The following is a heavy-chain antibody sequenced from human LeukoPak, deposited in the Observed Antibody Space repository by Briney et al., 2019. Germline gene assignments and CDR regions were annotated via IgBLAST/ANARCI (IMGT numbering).Heavy chain of an antibody. CDR2: IDPNGTT. CDR3: ARLLRGYSGYDPGY. V-gene: IGHV4-34*01. CDR1: GGAFSGYS. J-gene: IGHJ4*02. Sequence: SETLSLTCAVYGGAFSGYSWSWIRQPPGKGLEWIGEIDPNGTTNYNPSLKSRVSISVDTSKNQFSLKLSSVTAADTAVYYCARLLRGYSGYDPGYWGQGTLVTVSS. D-gene: IGHD5-12*01.